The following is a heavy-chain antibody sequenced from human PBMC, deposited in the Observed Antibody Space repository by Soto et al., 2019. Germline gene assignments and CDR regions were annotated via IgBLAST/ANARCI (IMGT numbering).Heavy chain of an antibody. V-gene: IGHV1-46*01. J-gene: IGHJ6*02. Sequence: QVQLVQSGAEVKKPGASVKVSCKASGYTFTSYYMHWVRQAPGQGLEWMGIINPSGGSTSYAQKFQGRVTMTRDTSTSTVYMELSSLRSEDTAVYYCARDPEREMATIIPTWYYYYGMDVWGQGTTVTVSS. CDR2: INPSGGST. CDR1: GYTFTSYY. D-gene: IGHD5-12*01. CDR3: ARDPEREMATIIPTWYYYYGMDV.